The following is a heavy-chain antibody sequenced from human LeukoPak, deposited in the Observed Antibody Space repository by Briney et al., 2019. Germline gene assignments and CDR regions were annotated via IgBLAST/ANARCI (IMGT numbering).Heavy chain of an antibody. CDR3: AKGIAAAGLYYYYGMDV. CDR2: INGSGGST. V-gene: IGHV3-23*01. Sequence: GGSLRLSCAASGFTFSSYAMSWVRQAPGKGLEWVSAINGSGGSTYYADSVKGRFTISRDNSKNTLYLQMNSLRAGDTAVYYCAKGIAAAGLYYYYGMDVWGQGTTVTVSS. CDR1: GFTFSSYA. J-gene: IGHJ6*02. D-gene: IGHD6-13*01.